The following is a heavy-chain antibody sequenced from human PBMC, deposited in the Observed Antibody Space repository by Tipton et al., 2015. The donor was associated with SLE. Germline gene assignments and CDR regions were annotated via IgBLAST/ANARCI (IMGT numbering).Heavy chain of an antibody. J-gene: IGHJ6*03. V-gene: IGHV3-43D*03. CDR3: AKETTPNGYSMDV. CDR1: GFTFDDYA. CDR2: ISWDGGST. D-gene: IGHD4-17*01. Sequence: SLRLSCAASGFTFDDYAMQWVRQGPGQGLEWVSLISWDGGSTYYADSVKGRFTVSRDNSKNSLSLQMSDLRGEDTAVYYCAKETTPNGYSMDVWGKGTTVTVSS.